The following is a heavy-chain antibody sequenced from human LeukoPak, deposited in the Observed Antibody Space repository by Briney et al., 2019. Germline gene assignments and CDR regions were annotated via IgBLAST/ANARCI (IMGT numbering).Heavy chain of an antibody. CDR3: ARASGYSGYDRVYYFDY. Sequence: SETLSLTCTVSGGSISSYYWSWIRQPAGKGLEWIGRIYTSGSTNYNPSLKSRVTMSVDTSKNQFSLKLSSVTAADTAVYYCARASGYSGYDRVYYFDYWGQGTLVTVSS. J-gene: IGHJ4*01. V-gene: IGHV4-4*07. CDR2: IYTSGST. CDR1: GGSISSYY. D-gene: IGHD5-12*01.